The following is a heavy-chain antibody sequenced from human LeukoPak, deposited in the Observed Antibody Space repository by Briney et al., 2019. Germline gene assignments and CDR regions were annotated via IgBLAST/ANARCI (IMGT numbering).Heavy chain of an antibody. Sequence: GESLKISCKGSGYSFTSYWIGWVRQMPGKGLEWMGIIYPGDSDTRYSPSFQGQVTSSANKSISTAYLQWSSLKASDTAMYYCARLEYSSSSGLGYYYYGMDVWGQGTTVTVSS. V-gene: IGHV5-51*01. CDR2: IYPGDSDT. D-gene: IGHD6-6*01. CDR1: GYSFTSYW. CDR3: ARLEYSSSSGLGYYYYGMDV. J-gene: IGHJ6*02.